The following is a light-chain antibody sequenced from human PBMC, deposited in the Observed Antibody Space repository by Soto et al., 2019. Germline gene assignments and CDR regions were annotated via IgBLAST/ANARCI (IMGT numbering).Light chain of an antibody. Sequence: QSVLTQPASVSGSPGQSITISCTGTSSDVGGYNYVSWYQQHPGKAPKVMIYDVSNRPSGVSNRFSGSKSGNTASLTISGLQAEDGADYCCSSHTSSGTLVVFGGGTKLTVL. CDR1: SSDVGGYNY. CDR2: DVS. V-gene: IGLV2-14*01. J-gene: IGLJ2*01. CDR3: SSHTSSGTLVV.